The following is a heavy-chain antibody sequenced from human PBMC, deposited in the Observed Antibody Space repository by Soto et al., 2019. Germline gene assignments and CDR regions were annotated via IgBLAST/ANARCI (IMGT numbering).Heavy chain of an antibody. J-gene: IGHJ4*02. CDR1: GFTFSNAW. CDR2: IKSKTDGGTT. V-gene: IGHV3-15*01. Sequence: GGSLRLSCAASGFTFSNAWMSWVRQAPGKGLEWVGRIKSKTDGGTTDYAAPVKGRFTISRDDSKNTLYLQMNSLKTEDTAVYYCTTGSTTVVKEEFDYWGQGTLVTVSA. CDR3: TTGSTTVVKEEFDY. D-gene: IGHD4-17*01.